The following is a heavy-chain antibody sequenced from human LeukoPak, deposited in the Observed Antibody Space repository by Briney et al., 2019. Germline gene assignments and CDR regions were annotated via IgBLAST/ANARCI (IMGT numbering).Heavy chain of an antibody. D-gene: IGHD1-7*01. CDR2: IIPIFGTA. V-gene: IGHV1-69*05. CDR3: ARGPELLRAFDI. J-gene: IGHJ3*02. CDR1: GGTFSSYA. Sequence: GASVKVSCKASGGTFSSYAISWVRQAPGQGLEWMGRIIPIFGTANYAQKFQGRVTITTDESTSTAYMELSSLRSEDTAVYYCARGPELLRAFDIWGQGTMVTVSS.